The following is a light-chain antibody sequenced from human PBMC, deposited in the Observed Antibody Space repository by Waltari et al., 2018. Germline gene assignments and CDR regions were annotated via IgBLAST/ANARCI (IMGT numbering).Light chain of an antibody. CDR2: DVT. CDR1: SSDVGGYNY. CDR3: CSYAGSIWV. J-gene: IGLJ3*02. Sequence: QSALTQPRSVSGSPGQSVTISCTGTSSDVGGYNYVSWYQQHPGKAPKLMIYDVTKRPSGVPDRFSGSKAGNTASLTICGLQAEDEADYYCCSYAGSIWVFGGGTKMTVL. V-gene: IGLV2-11*01.